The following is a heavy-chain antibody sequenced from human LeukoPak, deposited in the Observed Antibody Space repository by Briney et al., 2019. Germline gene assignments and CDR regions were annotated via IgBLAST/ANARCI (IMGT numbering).Heavy chain of an antibody. J-gene: IGHJ6*03. CDR1: GFIFSKYD. Sequence: PGRPLRLSCAASGFIFSKYDMHWVRQAPGKGLEWVAVISYDGSNKYYIDSVKGRFTISRDNSKNTLYLQMNSLRPEDTAVYYCASIVLLWFGESVLAAGNVDMDVWGKGTTVTVSS. CDR3: ASIVLLWFGESVLAAGNVDMDV. D-gene: IGHD3-10*01. V-gene: IGHV3-30-3*01. CDR2: ISYDGSNK.